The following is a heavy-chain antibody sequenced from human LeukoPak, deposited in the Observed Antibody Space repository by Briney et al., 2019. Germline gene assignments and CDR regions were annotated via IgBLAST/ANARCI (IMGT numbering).Heavy chain of an antibody. CDR3: VKGGQDCSPTTCYYD. J-gene: IGHJ4*02. CDR2: ISGSGST. D-gene: IGHD2-2*01. V-gene: IGHV3-23*01. Sequence: PGGSLRVSCVASGYIFNNYAVSWVRQAPGKGLEWVSAISGSGSTYYADSVKGRFTISRDNSKNTGYLQMNSLRAEDTAVYYCVKGGQDCSPTTCYYDWGQGTLVTVSS. CDR1: GYIFNNYA.